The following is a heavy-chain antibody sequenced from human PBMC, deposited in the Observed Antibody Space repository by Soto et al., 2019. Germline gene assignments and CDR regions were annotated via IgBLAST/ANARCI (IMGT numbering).Heavy chain of an antibody. D-gene: IGHD4-4*01. CDR1: GFTFRFYD. J-gene: IGHJ4*02. CDR2: ISRDGNNK. CDR3: AKDAYTPIRTTAHDSGGLDH. Sequence: GGSLRLSCATSGFTFRFYDMHWVRQAPGKGLEWVAIISRDGNNKDYGDSVKGRFTISRDNSKNTLYLQMNSLRGEDTAVYYCAKDAYTPIRTTAHDSGGLDHWGRGALVTVSS. V-gene: IGHV3-30*18.